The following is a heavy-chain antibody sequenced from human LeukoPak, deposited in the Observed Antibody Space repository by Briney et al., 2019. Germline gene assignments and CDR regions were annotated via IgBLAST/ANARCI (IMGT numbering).Heavy chain of an antibody. CDR1: GYTFTSYG. D-gene: IGHD3-10*01. V-gene: IGHV1-18*01. CDR2: ISAYNGNT. CDR3: ARHRTYYYGSGSYYDDY. J-gene: IGHJ4*02. Sequence: ASVKVSCKASGYTFTSYGISWVRQAPGQGLEWMGWISAYNGNTNYAQKLQGRVTMTTGTSTSTAYMELRSLRSDDTAVYYCARHRTYYYGSGSYYDDYWGQGTLVTVSS.